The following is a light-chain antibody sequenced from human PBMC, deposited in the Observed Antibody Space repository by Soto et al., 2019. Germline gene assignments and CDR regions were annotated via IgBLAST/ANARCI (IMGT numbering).Light chain of an antibody. J-gene: IGKJ1*01. V-gene: IGKV1-5*01. CDR2: DAF. Sequence: DIQMTQSPSTLSVSVGDTVTITCRANQSISEFLAWYQQKPGKAPKLLIYDAFGLEKGVPSRFGGSGSETEFTLTINSLQPDDLGTYYCQQYNTYPWTFGQGTKVDFK. CDR3: QQYNTYPWT. CDR1: QSISEF.